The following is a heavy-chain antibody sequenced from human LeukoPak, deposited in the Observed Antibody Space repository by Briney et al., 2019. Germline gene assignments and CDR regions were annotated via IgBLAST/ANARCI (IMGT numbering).Heavy chain of an antibody. CDR1: GFTFSSYA. J-gene: IGHJ5*02. D-gene: IGHD3-9*01. V-gene: IGHV3-30*04. Sequence: GGSLRLSCAASGFTFSSYAMHWVRQAPGKGLEWVAVISYDGSNKYYADSVKGRFTISRDNSKNTLYLQTNSLRAEDTAVYYCARGGNTYYDMPDNWFDPWGQGTLVTVSS. CDR2: ISYDGSNK. CDR3: ARGGNTYYDMPDNWFDP.